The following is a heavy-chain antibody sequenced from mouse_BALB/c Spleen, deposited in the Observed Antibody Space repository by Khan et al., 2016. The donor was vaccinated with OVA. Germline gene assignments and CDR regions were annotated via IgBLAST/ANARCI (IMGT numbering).Heavy chain of an antibody. CDR3: ARGSGYGNYFAY. J-gene: IGHJ3*01. V-gene: IGHV1S132*01. CDR2: IYPGTGST. Sequence: QVQLQQSGGDLVRPGASVKLSCKTSGYIFTSYWIHWVKQRSGQGLEWIARIYPGTGSTYYNEKFKGKATLTADNSSSTAYMQLSSLKSEDSAVYVCARGSGYGNYFAYRGQGTLVTVSA. D-gene: IGHD2-1*01. CDR1: GYIFTSYW.